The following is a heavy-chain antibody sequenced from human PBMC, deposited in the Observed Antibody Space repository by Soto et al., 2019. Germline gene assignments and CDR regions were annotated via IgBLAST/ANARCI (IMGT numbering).Heavy chain of an antibody. Sequence: QVQLEQSGAEVKKPGASVKVSCKASGYTFTAYFLHWVRQVPGQGFEWMAWINPRSGVTNYAQKFQGSVTVTRDAAISTVYMELNNMTFNDTAVYYCVRGSAGGGAYWGQGTRVVVSS. CDR2: INPRSGVT. CDR1: GYTFTAYF. V-gene: IGHV1-2*02. CDR3: VRGSAGGGAY. J-gene: IGHJ4*02. D-gene: IGHD6-13*01.